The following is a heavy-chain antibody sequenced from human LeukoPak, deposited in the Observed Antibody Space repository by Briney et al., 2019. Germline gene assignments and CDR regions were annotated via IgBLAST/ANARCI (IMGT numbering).Heavy chain of an antibody. Sequence: GGSLRLSCAASGFTFSSYAMSWVRQAPGKGLEWVSAISGSGSSTYYADSVKGRFTISRDNSKNTLYLQMNSLRAEDTAVYYCARGDYYDSSTYFQHWGQGTLVTVSS. V-gene: IGHV3-23*01. J-gene: IGHJ1*01. CDR3: ARGDYYDSSTYFQH. CDR1: GFTFSSYA. D-gene: IGHD3-22*01. CDR2: ISGSGSST.